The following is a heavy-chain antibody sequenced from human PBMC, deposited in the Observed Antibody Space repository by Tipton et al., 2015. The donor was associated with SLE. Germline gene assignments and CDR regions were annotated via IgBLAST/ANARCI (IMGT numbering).Heavy chain of an antibody. Sequence: TLSLTCAVYGGSFSGYYWSWIRQPPGKGLEWIGEINHSGSTNYNPSLKSRVTISVDTSKNQFSLKLSSVTAADTAVYYCARGPRGYSSSRSLDYWGQGTLVTVSS. J-gene: IGHJ4*02. V-gene: IGHV4-34*01. D-gene: IGHD6-13*01. CDR3: ARGPRGYSSSRSLDY. CDR1: GGSFSGYY. CDR2: INHSGST.